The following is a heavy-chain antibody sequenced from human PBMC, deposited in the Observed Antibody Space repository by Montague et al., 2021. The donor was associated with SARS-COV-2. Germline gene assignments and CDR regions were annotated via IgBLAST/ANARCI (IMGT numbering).Heavy chain of an antibody. D-gene: IGHD3-3*01. CDR2: IYWDGDQ. J-gene: IGHJ3*01. Sequence: PALVKPTQPLTLTCVFSGFSLNTDGVGVAWIRRPPGKALEWLALIYWDGDQRCSPSLKTRVTITKDTSRNRVVLTMTNLDPVDTATYYCARRYDFYRAEAFDVWGQGTMVTVSS. CDR3: ARRYDFYRAEAFDV. V-gene: IGHV2-5*02. CDR1: GFSLNTDGVG.